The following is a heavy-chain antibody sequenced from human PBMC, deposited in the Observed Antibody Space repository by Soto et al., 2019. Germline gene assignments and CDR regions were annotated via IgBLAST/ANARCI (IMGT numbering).Heavy chain of an antibody. V-gene: IGHV4-34*01. D-gene: IGHD3-10*01. Sequence: PSETLSLTCAVYGGSFSGYYWSWIRQPPGKGLEWIGEINHSGSTNYNPSLKSRVTISVDTSKNQFSLKLSSVTAADTAVYYCARGRRITMVRGVIPKPLDCWGEGSLVTVSS. CDR1: GGSFSGYY. J-gene: IGHJ4*02. CDR2: INHSGST. CDR3: ARGRRITMVRGVIPKPLDC.